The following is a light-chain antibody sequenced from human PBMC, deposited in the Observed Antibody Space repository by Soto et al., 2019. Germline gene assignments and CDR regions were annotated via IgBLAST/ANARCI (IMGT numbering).Light chain of an antibody. V-gene: IGKV3-20*01. CDR2: GAS. CDR3: QQYVSSAST. J-gene: IGKJ1*01. Sequence: EIVLTQSPGTLSLSPGERATLSCRASQSVSRSSLAWYQQKPGQAPRLLISGASSRATGIPDRFSGSGSGTDFTLTISRLEPEDFAVYYCQQYVSSASTFGQGTKVDIK. CDR1: QSVSRSS.